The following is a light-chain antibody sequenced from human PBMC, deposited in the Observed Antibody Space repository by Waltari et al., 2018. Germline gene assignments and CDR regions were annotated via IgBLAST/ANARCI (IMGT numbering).Light chain of an antibody. Sequence: SSGLTQDPAVSVALGQTVSITCQGDSLRTYYASWYQQQPGQAAVLVISGNKKWPSGIPNRFSASSSGGTASLTITGGQAEDEADYYCNSRDSSGNHLLFGGGTKLTVL. J-gene: IGLJ2*01. CDR3: NSRDSSGNHLL. V-gene: IGLV3-19*01. CDR2: GNK. CDR1: SLRTYY.